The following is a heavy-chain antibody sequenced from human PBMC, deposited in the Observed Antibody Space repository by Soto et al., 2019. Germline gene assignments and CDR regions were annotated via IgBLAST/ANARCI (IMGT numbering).Heavy chain of an antibody. CDR2: INRVGSI. D-gene: IGHD2-21*01. J-gene: IGHJ4*02. V-gene: IGHV4-34*01. CDR3: AAASIPSRGVFGY. CDR1: GAYLSGNY. Sequence: QVQLQQWGAGLLKPSETLSLTCSVYGAYLSGNYWTWIRQLPGKGLEWIGEINRVGSIDYNPSLNTRFTILKHTSQSQFSLQLCSVTAADTAVYHCAAASIPSRGVFGYWAQGTLVTVSS.